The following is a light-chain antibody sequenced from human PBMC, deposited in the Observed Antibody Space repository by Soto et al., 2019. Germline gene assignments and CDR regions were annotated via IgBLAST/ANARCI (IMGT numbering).Light chain of an antibody. V-gene: IGKV1-39*01. Sequence: DIQMTQSPSSLSASVGDRVTITCLASQSISSYLNWYQHKPGKAPKLLIYAASSLQSGVPSRFSGSGSGTDFTLTISRLEAEDFAVYYCQQYGSSPEWTFGQGTKVDIK. CDR3: QQYGSSPEWT. CDR2: AAS. CDR1: QSISSY. J-gene: IGKJ1*01.